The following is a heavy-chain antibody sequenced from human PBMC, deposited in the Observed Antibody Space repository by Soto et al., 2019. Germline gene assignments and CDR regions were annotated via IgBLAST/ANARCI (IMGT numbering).Heavy chain of an antibody. V-gene: IGHV1-2*04. CDR2: INPNSGGT. CDR1: GYTFTGYY. Sequence: ASVKVSCKASGYTFTGYYMHWVRQAPGQGLEWMGWINPNSGGTNYAQKFQGWVTMTRDTSISTAYMELSRLRSDDTAVYYCAREAYCGGDCYPNSYGMDVWGQGTTVTVSS. CDR3: AREAYCGGDCYPNSYGMDV. D-gene: IGHD2-21*02. J-gene: IGHJ6*02.